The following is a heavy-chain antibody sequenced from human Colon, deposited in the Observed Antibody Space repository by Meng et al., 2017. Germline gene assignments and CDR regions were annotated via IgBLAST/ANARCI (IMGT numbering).Heavy chain of an antibody. D-gene: IGHD3-16*01. CDR1: GATLSNST. Sequence: QVQLVQSGTEVKKPRSSVKVSCKASGATLSNSTISWVRQAPGQGLEWMGRVIPILGIAKYAQTFQGRLTITADKSTNTAYMELSSLRSEDTAVYFCARDPGGFDYWGQGTLVTVSS. CDR2: VIPILGIA. CDR3: ARDPGGFDY. J-gene: IGHJ4*02. V-gene: IGHV1-69*02.